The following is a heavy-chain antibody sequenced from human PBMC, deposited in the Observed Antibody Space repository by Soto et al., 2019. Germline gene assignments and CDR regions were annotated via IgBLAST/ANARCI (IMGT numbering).Heavy chain of an antibody. V-gene: IGHV1-18*01. J-gene: IGHJ4*02. D-gene: IGHD5-12*01. Sequence: QVQLVQSGAEVKKPGASVKVSCKASVYTFTSYGISWVRQAPGQGLEWMGWISAYNGNTNYAQKLQGRVTMTTDTSTSTAYMELRSLRSDDTAVYYCARDARRDGYNLTPFDYWGQGTLVTVSS. CDR2: ISAYNGNT. CDR3: ARDARRDGYNLTPFDY. CDR1: VYTFTSYG.